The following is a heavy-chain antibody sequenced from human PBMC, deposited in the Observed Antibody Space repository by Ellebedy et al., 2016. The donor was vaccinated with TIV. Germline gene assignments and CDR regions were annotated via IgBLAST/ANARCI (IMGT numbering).Heavy chain of an antibody. Sequence: GESLKISCAASGFTSSSYGMHWVRQAPGKGLEWVAVIWSDGTTKYYSDSVKGRFTISRDNSKNTLYLQMNSLRAEDTAVYYCAREIIYGGYYFDYWGQGTLVTVSS. V-gene: IGHV3-33*01. D-gene: IGHD4-23*01. CDR3: AREIIYGGYYFDY. CDR1: GFTSSSYG. J-gene: IGHJ4*02. CDR2: IWSDGTTK.